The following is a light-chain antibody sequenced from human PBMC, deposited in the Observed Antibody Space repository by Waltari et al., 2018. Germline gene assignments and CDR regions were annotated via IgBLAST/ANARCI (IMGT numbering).Light chain of an antibody. CDR2: DAS. V-gene: IGKV3-15*01. CDR3: QQYNSWPPT. CDR1: QSATSN. J-gene: IGKJ1*01. Sequence: DTVMTQPPSILSLSPGESATPSCRARQSATSNLAWYQQKPGHAPNLLIYDASTRDSGVPSRFSGSGSATEFTLTISSLQSEDFAVYYCQQYNSWPPTFGQGTKVEIK.